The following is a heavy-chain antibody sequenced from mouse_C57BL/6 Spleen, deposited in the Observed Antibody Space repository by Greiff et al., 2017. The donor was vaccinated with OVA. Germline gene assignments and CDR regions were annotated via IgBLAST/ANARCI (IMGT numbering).Heavy chain of an antibody. Sequence: VQLQQSGPELVKPGASVKISCKASGYTFTDYYMNWVKQSHGKSLEWIGDINPNNGGTSYNQKFKGKATLTVDKSSSTAYMELRSLTSEDSAFYYCARGRTGTVFAYWGQGTLVTVAA. CDR1: GYTFTDYY. CDR3: ARGRTGTVFAY. V-gene: IGHV1-26*01. CDR2: INPNNGGT. J-gene: IGHJ3*01. D-gene: IGHD4-1*01.